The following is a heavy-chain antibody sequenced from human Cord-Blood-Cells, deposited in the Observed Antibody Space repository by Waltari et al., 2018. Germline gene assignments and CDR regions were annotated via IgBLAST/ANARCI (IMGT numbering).Heavy chain of an antibody. CDR3: AKAPIAAGDAFDI. CDR1: GFTFRRYG. Sequence: QVQLVESGGGVVQPGGSLRLSCAASGFTFRRYGMHWVRQAPGKGLEWVAFIRYDGSNKYYADSVKGRFTISRDNSKNTLYLQMNSLRAEDTAVYYCAKAPIAAGDAFDIWGQGTMVTVSS. J-gene: IGHJ3*02. V-gene: IGHV3-30*02. CDR2: IRYDGSNK. D-gene: IGHD6-13*01.